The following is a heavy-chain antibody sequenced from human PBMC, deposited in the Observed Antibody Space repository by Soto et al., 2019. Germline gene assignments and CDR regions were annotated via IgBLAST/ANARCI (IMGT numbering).Heavy chain of an antibody. J-gene: IGHJ4*02. Sequence: QVQLQQWGAGLLKPSETLSLTCAVYGGSFSGYYWSWIRQPPGKGLEWIGEINHSGSTNYNPSLKSRVTISVDTSKNQFSLKLSSVTAADTAVYYCAIGYPDWNYRYFDYWGQGTLVTVSS. D-gene: IGHD1-7*01. CDR1: GGSFSGYY. V-gene: IGHV4-34*01. CDR3: AIGYPDWNYRYFDY. CDR2: INHSGST.